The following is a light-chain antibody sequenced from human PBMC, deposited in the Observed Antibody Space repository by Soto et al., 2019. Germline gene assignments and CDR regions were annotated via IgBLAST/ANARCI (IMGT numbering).Light chain of an antibody. CDR2: EVT. Sequence: QSALTQPASVSGSPGQSITISCTGTSSDVGGYNYVSWYQQHPGKAPKLMIHEVTNRPSGLSNLFSGSKSGNTASLTISGLQAEDEADYYCTSYTSSSHVVFGGGTKVTVL. CDR3: TSYTSSSHVV. J-gene: IGLJ2*01. V-gene: IGLV2-14*01. CDR1: SSDVGGYNY.